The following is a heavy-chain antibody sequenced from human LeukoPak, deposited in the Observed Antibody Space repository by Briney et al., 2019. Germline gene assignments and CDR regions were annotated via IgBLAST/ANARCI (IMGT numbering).Heavy chain of an antibody. J-gene: IGHJ5*02. V-gene: IGHV4-34*01. CDR2: INHSGST. Sequence: SETLPLTCAVYGGSFSGYYWSWIRQPPGKGLEWIGEINHSGSTNYNPSLKSRVTISVDTSKNQFSLKLSSVTAADTAVYYCARIDTGYYYDSSAPSNWFDPWGQGTLVTVSS. D-gene: IGHD3-22*01. CDR1: GGSFSGYY. CDR3: ARIDTGYYYDSSAPSNWFDP.